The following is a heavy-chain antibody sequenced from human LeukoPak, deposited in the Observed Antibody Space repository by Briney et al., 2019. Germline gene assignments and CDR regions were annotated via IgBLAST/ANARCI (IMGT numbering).Heavy chain of an antibody. D-gene: IGHD3-22*01. Sequence: SETLSLTCTVSGGSISSGSYYWSWIRQPAGTGLEWIGRIYTSGSTNYNPSLKSRVTISVDTSKNQFSLKLSSVTAADTAVYYCAREVYYDSSGYYPSPIDYWGQGTLVTVSS. CDR2: IYTSGST. J-gene: IGHJ4*02. CDR3: AREVYYDSSGYYPSPIDY. V-gene: IGHV4-61*02. CDR1: GGSISSGSYY.